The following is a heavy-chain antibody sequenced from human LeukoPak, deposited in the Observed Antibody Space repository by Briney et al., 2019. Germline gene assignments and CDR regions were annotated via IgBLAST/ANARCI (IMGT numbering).Heavy chain of an antibody. CDR2: INPNSGGT. CDR3: AAVPPPWGYITGDAFDI. Sequence: GASVKVSCKASGYTFTGYYMHWVRQAPGQGLEWMGWINPNSGGTNYAQKFQERVTITRDMSTSTAYMELSSLRSEDTAVYYCAAVPPPWGYITGDAFDIWGQGTMVTVSS. D-gene: IGHD5-24*01. J-gene: IGHJ3*02. CDR1: GYTFTGYY. V-gene: IGHV1-2*02.